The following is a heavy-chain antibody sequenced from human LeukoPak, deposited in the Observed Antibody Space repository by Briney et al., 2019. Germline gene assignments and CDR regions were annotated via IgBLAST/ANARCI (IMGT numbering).Heavy chain of an antibody. D-gene: IGHD6-19*01. Sequence: PGGSLRFSCAASGFTFSSYAMSWVRQAPGKGLEWVSAISGSGGSTYYADSVKGRFTISRDNSKNTLYLQMNSLRAEDTAVYYCAKAQWLVTELDYWGQGTLVTVSS. CDR2: ISGSGGST. J-gene: IGHJ4*02. V-gene: IGHV3-23*01. CDR1: GFTFSSYA. CDR3: AKAQWLVTELDY.